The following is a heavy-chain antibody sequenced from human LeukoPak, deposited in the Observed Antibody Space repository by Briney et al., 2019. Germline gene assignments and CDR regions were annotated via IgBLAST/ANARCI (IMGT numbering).Heavy chain of an antibody. Sequence: ASVNVSCKASVYTFTSYYMHWVRQAPGKGLEWMGIITPSGGSTTYAQKFQGRVTMTRDTSTSTVYMELSSLRSEDTAVYYCAREEAGGTFDYWGQGTLVTVSS. CDR3: AREEAGGTFDY. CDR1: VYTFTSYY. CDR2: ITPSGGST. J-gene: IGHJ4*02. D-gene: IGHD3-16*01. V-gene: IGHV1-46*01.